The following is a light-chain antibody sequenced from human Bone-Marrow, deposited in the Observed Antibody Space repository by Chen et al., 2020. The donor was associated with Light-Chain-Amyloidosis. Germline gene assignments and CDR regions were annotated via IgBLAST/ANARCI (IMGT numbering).Light chain of an antibody. Sequence: SYVLTPPPPVSVAPGPPPTIACGGNNIGATSVHWYQQTPGQAPLLVVYDDRDRPSGIPERLSGSNAGNTATLTSSRVEAGDEADYYCQVWDRSSDRPVFGGGTKLTVL. CDR2: DDR. CDR3: QVWDRSSDRPV. J-gene: IGLJ3*02. CDR1: NIGATS. V-gene: IGLV3-21*02.